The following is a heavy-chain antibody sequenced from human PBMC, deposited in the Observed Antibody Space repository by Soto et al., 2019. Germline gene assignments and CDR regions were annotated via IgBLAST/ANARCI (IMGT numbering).Heavy chain of an antibody. CDR1: GYTSTSYD. CDR3: ARERNMYGMDV. CDR2: MNPNSGNT. Sequence: ASVKVSCKASGYTSTSYDINWVRQATGQGLEWMGWMNPNSGNTAYAQKFQGRVTMTRNTSISTAYMELSSLRSEDTAVYYCARERNMYGMDVWGQGTTVTVSS. J-gene: IGHJ6*02. V-gene: IGHV1-8*01. D-gene: IGHD1-1*01.